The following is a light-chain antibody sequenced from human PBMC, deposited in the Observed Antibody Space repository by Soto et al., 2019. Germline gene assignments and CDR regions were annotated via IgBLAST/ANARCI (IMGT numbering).Light chain of an antibody. CDR1: QSISSW. J-gene: IGKJ1*01. Sequence: DIQMTQSPSTLSASVGDRVTITCRASQSISSWLSWYQQKPGKAPKLLIYDASSLESGVPSRFSGSGSGTEFTLTISSLQPDDFATYYCQHYNSYSSTFGQGTQVEIK. CDR3: QHYNSYSST. V-gene: IGKV1-5*01. CDR2: DAS.